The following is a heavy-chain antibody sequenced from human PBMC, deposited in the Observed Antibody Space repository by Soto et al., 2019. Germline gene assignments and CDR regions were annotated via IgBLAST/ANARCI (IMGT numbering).Heavy chain of an antibody. D-gene: IGHD3-10*02. CDR2: ISTSGGST. CDR3: ARNGIVVRIP. J-gene: IGHJ5*02. Sequence: PGGSLRLSCAASGFTFSDYAMSWVRQAPGKGLEWVSAISTSGGSTYYADSVKGRFTISRDNSKNTLYLQMNSLRGEDTAVYYCARNGIVVRIPWGQGTPVTVSS. CDR1: GFTFSDYA. V-gene: IGHV3-23*01.